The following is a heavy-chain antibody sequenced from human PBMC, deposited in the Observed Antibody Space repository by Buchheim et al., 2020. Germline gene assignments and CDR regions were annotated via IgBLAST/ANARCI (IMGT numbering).Heavy chain of an antibody. D-gene: IGHD6-13*01. CDR2: ISNSGGST. CDR3: AKGSQTASGILDY. V-gene: IGHV3-23*01. J-gene: IGHJ4*02. CDR1: GFNFNGYA. Sequence: EVQLLESGGGLVQPGGSLRLSCAASGFNFNGYAMSWVRQAPGKGLEWVSTISNSGGSTYYADSVKGRFTISRGNSKNTLYLQLNSLRVEDTALYYCAKGSQTASGILDYWGQGTL.